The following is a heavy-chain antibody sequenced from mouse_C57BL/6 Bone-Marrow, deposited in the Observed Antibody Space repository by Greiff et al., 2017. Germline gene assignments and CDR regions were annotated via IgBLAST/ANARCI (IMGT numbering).Heavy chain of an antibody. Sequence: QVQLQQPGAELVKPGASVKLSCKASGYTFTNYWMHWVKQRPGQGLEWIGMMHPNGGSPDYNEKFKSEATLSVDKSSRTAYMELSSLTSEDSAVYYCTKAYYSNFPCAMDYWGQGTSDTVSS. CDR1: GYTFTNYW. CDR3: TKAYYSNFPCAMDY. V-gene: IGHV1-64*01. CDR2: MHPNGGSP. D-gene: IGHD2-5*01. J-gene: IGHJ4*01.